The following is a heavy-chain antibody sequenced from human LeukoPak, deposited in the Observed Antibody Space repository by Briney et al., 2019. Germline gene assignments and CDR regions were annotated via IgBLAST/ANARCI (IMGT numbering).Heavy chain of an antibody. D-gene: IGHD3-10*01. CDR2: IIGSSRTS. J-gene: IGHJ4*02. V-gene: IGHV3-23*01. Sequence: GGSLRLSCAASGFTFSSYAMSWVRQAPGKGLEWVSGIIGSSRTSYYADSVKGRFTISRDNSENTLYLQMNSLRAEDTAVYYCAKLVRDYYGSGSYFDYWGQGTLVTVSS. CDR1: GFTFSSYA. CDR3: AKLVRDYYGSGSYFDY.